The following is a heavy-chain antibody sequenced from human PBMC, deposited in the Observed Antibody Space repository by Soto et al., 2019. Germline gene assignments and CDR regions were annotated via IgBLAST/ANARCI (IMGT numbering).Heavy chain of an antibody. CDR1: GGSFSGFY. CDR2: INRSGSS. V-gene: IGHV4-34*01. CDR3: ARMAGPWYFDL. Sequence: ASETLSLTCAVHGGSFSGFYWTWIRQPPGKGLEWIGEINRSGSSNYNPPLKSRVTMSLDTSRNQFSLSLNSVTAADTAVYYCARMAGPWYFDLWGRGTLVTVSS. J-gene: IGHJ2*01.